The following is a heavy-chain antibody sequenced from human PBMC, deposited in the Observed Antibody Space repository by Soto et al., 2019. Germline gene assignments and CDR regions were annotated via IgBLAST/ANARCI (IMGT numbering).Heavy chain of an antibody. D-gene: IGHD3-3*01. CDR1: GGSVSSGSYY. V-gene: IGHV4-61*01. Sequence: SETLSLTCTVSGGSVSSGSYYWSWIRQPPGKGLEWIGYIYYSGSTNYNPSLKSRVTISVDTSKNQFSLKLSSETAADTAVYYCARVHRVEIPIFGVVISNLNWFDPWGQGTLVTVSS. J-gene: IGHJ5*02. CDR3: ARVHRVEIPIFGVVISNLNWFDP. CDR2: IYYSGST.